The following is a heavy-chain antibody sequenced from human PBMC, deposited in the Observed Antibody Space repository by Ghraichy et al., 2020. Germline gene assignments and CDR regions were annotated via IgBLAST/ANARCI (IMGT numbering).Heavy chain of an antibody. Sequence: GESLRLSCAASGFTFSSYTMNWLRQAPGKGLEWVSSISSSSSSIYYIDSVKGRFTISRDNAKNSLYLQMHSLRAEDTAVYYCARDDYSNRNWFDPWGQGTLVTVSS. D-gene: IGHD4-11*01. V-gene: IGHV3-21*01. J-gene: IGHJ5*02. CDR3: ARDDYSNRNWFDP. CDR2: ISSSSSSI. CDR1: GFTFSSYT.